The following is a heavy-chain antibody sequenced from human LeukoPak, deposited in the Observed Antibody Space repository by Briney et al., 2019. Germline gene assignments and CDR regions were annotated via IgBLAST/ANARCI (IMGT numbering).Heavy chain of an antibody. Sequence: ASVKVSCKASGYTFNGYYIHWVRQAPGQGLKWMGWINPKSGGTKYAEKFKGRVTMTRDRPITTSYLDLSRLSPDDTALYYCARQSLDYYETLDAFDIWGQGTTVTVS. CDR1: GYTFNGYY. V-gene: IGHV1-2*02. CDR2: INPKSGGT. J-gene: IGHJ3*02. CDR3: ARQSLDYYETLDAFDI. D-gene: IGHD3-22*01.